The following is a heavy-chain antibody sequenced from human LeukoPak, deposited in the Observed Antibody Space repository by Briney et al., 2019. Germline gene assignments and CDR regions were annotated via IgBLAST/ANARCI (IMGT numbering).Heavy chain of an antibody. CDR1: GGSISRYY. V-gene: IGHV4-59*01. CDR2: IYYSGST. Sequence: PSETLSLTCTVSGGSISRYYWSWIRQPPGKGLEWIGYIYYSGSTNYNPSLKSRVTISVDTSKNQFSLKLSSVTAADTAVYYCARAGWAVAPRGFDYWGQGTLVTVSS. J-gene: IGHJ4*02. D-gene: IGHD6-19*01. CDR3: ARAGWAVAPRGFDY.